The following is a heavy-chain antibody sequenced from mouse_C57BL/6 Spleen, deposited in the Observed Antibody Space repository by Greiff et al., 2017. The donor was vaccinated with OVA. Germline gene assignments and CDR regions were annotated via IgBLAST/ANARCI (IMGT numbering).Heavy chain of an antibody. CDR1: GYTFTSYW. CDR2: INPSNGGT. D-gene: IGHD2-5*01. V-gene: IGHV1-53*01. Sequence: QVQLQQPGTELVKPGASVKLSCKASGYTFTSYWMHWVKQRPGQGLEWIGNINPSNGGTNYNEKFKSKATLTVDKSSSTAYMQLSSLTSEDSAVYYCARQGAYYSTPAWFAYWGQGTLVTVSA. J-gene: IGHJ3*01. CDR3: ARQGAYYSTPAWFAY.